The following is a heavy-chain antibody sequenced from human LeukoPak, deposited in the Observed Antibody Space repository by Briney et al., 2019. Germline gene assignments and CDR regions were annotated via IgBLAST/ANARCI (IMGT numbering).Heavy chain of an antibody. J-gene: IGHJ4*02. CDR3: ARHASYSDYDRFFDF. CDR1: GVSISGYC. Sequence: PETLSLTCTVSGVSISGYCWSWIRQPPGRGLEWIGLLYYSGSTIYHPSLKSRVTISADTSKNQFSLELSSVTAADTAVYYCARHASYSDYDRFFDFWGEGILVSVSS. D-gene: IGHD5-12*01. V-gene: IGHV4-59*08. CDR2: LYYSGST.